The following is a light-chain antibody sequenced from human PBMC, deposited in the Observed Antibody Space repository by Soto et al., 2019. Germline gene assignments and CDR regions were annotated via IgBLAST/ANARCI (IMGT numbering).Light chain of an antibody. CDR2: DAS. V-gene: IGKV3-11*01. J-gene: IGKJ1*01. Sequence: IVLTQSQATLSLSPWERANVCCRASQSVSSYLAWYQQKPGQAPRLLIYDASNRATGIPARFSGSGSGTEFTLTISSLQSEDFAVYYCQQYRNWPQTFGQGTKVDI. CDR1: QSVSSY. CDR3: QQYRNWPQT.